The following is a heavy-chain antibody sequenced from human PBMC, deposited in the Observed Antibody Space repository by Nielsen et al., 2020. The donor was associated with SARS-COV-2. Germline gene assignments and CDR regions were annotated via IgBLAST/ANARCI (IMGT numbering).Heavy chain of an antibody. D-gene: IGHD2-15*01. CDR2: ISYDGTTK. CDR3: ARDHGYCSGGSCYRHYSYGMDV. Sequence: GESLKISCAASGFTFSSYGMHWVRQAPGKGLKWVAVISYDGTTKHHADSAKGRFAVSRDNSKNTLHLQMDSLRAEDTVIYYCARDHGYCSGGSCYRHYSYGMDVWGQGTPVTVSS. CDR1: GFTFSSYG. J-gene: IGHJ6*02. V-gene: IGHV3-30*06.